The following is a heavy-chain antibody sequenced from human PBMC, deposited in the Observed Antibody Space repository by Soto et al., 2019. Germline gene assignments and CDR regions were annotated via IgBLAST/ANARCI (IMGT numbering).Heavy chain of an antibody. D-gene: IGHD5-18*01. CDR1: GYTFTSYG. CDR2: ISAYNGNT. Sequence: QVQLVQSGAEVKKPGASVKVSCKASGYTFTSYGISWVRQAPGQGLEWMGWISAYNGNTNYAQKLQGRVTMTTDTCTSTGDMERRSLRYDDAAVYYCARDPGADTAMTPYRGGGMDVWGQGTTVTVSS. J-gene: IGHJ6*02. V-gene: IGHV1-18*01. CDR3: ARDPGADTAMTPYRGGGMDV.